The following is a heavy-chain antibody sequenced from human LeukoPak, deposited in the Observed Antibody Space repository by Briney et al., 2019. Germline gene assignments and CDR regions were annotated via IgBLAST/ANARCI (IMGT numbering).Heavy chain of an antibody. V-gene: IGHV3-21*01. D-gene: IGHD2-8*02. Sequence: PGGSLRLSCAASGFPSSTYTMNWVRQAPRKGLEWVSSISSSSSYIYYADSMKGRFTISRDNAKNSLFLQMNNLRAEDTAVYYCARDRRYFDTGGLGGPDYWGQGTLITVSS. CDR1: GFPSSTYT. J-gene: IGHJ4*02. CDR3: ARDRRYFDTGGLGGPDY. CDR2: ISSSSSYI.